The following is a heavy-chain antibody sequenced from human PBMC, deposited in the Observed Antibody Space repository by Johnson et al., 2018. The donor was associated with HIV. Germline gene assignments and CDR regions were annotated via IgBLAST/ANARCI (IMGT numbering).Heavy chain of an antibody. J-gene: IGHJ3*02. Sequence: VQLVESGGGVVRPGGSLRLACAASGFTFDDYGMNWVRQAPGKGLEWVSGINWNGGSTGYADSVKGRFTISRDNAKNSLSLQMNSLRAEDTALYYCAKDHDYYDSSGSILGAFDIWGQGTMVTVSS. CDR2: INWNGGST. CDR3: AKDHDYYDSSGSILGAFDI. CDR1: GFTFDDYG. V-gene: IGHV3-20*04. D-gene: IGHD3-22*01.